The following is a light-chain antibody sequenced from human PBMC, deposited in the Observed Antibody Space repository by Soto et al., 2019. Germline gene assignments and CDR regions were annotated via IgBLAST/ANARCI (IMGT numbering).Light chain of an antibody. Sequence: EIVLTQSPATLSLSPGERATLSCRASQNVSSYLAWYQQKPGQAPRLLIYDASNRATGIPARFSGSGSGTDFTLTISILEPEDFAVYYCQQRSTPLTFGGGTKVEIK. CDR1: QNVSSY. V-gene: IGKV3-11*01. CDR3: QQRSTPLT. J-gene: IGKJ4*01. CDR2: DAS.